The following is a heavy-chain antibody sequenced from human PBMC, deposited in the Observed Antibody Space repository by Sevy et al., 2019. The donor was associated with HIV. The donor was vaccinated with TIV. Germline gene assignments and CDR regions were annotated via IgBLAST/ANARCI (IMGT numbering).Heavy chain of an antibody. Sequence: ASVKVSCKVSGYTLTQLSMHWVRQAPGKGLEWMGSFDPEDGERIYAQKFQGRITMTVDTSTETAYMDLSSLKSDDTAVYYCATTREYYQGKSGYFDYWGQGALVTVSS. CDR2: FDPEDGER. J-gene: IGHJ4*02. D-gene: IGHD2-15*01. CDR3: ATTREYYQGKSGYFDY. V-gene: IGHV1-24*01. CDR1: GYTLTQLS.